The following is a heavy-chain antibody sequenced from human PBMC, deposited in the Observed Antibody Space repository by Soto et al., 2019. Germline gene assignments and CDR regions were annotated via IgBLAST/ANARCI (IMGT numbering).Heavy chain of an antibody. V-gene: IGHV3-30-3*01. D-gene: IGHD2-2*02. CDR1: GFTFSSYA. CDR3: ARVYCSSTSCYKYGMDV. CDR2: ISYDGSNK. Sequence: QVQLVESGGGVVQPGRSLRLSCAASGFTFSSYAMHWVRQAPGKGVVWVAVISYDGSNKYYADSVKGRFTISRDNSKNTLYLQMNSLRAEDTAVYYCARVYCSSTSCYKYGMDVWGQGTTVTVSS. J-gene: IGHJ6*02.